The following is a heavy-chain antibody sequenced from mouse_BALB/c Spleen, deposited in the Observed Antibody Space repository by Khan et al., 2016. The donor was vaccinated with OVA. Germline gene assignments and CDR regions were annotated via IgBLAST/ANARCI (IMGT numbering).Heavy chain of an antibody. Sequence: EVQLVESGPGLVKPSQSLSLTCTVTGYSITSGYAWNWIRQFPGNKLEWMGYISYSGVTCYTPSLKSRISITRDTSKNKFFLQLNSVTTEDTATCYCARRNYYGYYFDYWGQGTTLTVSS. CDR1: GYSITSGYA. V-gene: IGHV3-2*02. J-gene: IGHJ2*01. D-gene: IGHD1-1*01. CDR2: ISYSGVT. CDR3: ARRNYYGYYFDY.